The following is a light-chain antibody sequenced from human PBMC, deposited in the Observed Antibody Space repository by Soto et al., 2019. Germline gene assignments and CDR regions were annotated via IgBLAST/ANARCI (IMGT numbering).Light chain of an antibody. Sequence: DNVMTQTPLFLSVTLGQPASISCSSSETLVHDNGYTYFNWLHQRPGQPPRLLIYKISKRFSGVPDRFSGSGAVTDFTLKISRVEPEDVGVYYCMHATAFHRTFGQGTRLEIK. J-gene: IGKJ2*02. V-gene: IGKV2-24*01. CDR3: MHATAFHRT. CDR2: KIS. CDR1: ETLVHDNGYTY.